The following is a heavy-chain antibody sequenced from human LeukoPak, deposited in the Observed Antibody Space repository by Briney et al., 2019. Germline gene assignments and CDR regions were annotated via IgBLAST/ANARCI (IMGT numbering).Heavy chain of an antibody. J-gene: IGHJ4*02. V-gene: IGHV3-7*01. Sequence: GGSLRLSCAAPGFTFSSYWMSWVRQAPGKGLEWVANIKQDGSEKYYVDSVKGRFTISRDNAKNSLYLQMNSLRAEDTAVYYCARATRYWGQGTLVTVSS. CDR2: IKQDGSEK. CDR1: GFTFSSYW. CDR3: ARATRY.